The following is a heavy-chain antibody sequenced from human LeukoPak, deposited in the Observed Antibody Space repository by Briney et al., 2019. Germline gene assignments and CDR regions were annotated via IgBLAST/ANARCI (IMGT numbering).Heavy chain of an antibody. CDR3: ARRGADSCGYYYYFDY. D-gene: IGHD3-22*01. CDR1: GYSFTSYW. J-gene: IGHJ4*02. Sequence: GKSLKISCKGSGYSFTSYWIGWVRQMPGKGLEWMGIIYPGDSDTRYSPSFQGQVTISADKSISTAYLQWSSLKASDTAMYYCARRGADSCGYYYYFDYWGQGTLVTVSS. CDR2: IYPGDSDT. V-gene: IGHV5-51*01.